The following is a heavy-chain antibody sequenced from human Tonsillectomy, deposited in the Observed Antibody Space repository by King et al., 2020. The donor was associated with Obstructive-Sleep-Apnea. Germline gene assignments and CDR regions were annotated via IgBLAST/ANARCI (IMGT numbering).Heavy chain of an antibody. CDR2: IYYSGST. V-gene: IGHV4-39*07. J-gene: IGHJ4*02. CDR3: VREDYGDFECAY. Sequence: QLQESGPGLVKPSETLSLTCTVSGGSISSSDYYWGWIRQPPGKGLEWIGGIYYSGSTYYNPSLKSRVTISLDKSKNHFSLRLSSVTAADTAVYYCVREDYGDFECAYWGQGTLVTVSS. D-gene: IGHD4-17*01. CDR1: GGSISSSDYY.